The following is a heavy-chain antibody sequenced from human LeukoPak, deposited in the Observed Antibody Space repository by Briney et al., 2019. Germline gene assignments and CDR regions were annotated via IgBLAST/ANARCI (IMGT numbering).Heavy chain of an antibody. J-gene: IGHJ4*02. D-gene: IGHD3-10*01. V-gene: IGHV4-30-4*07. CDR1: GGSISSGGYS. Sequence: PSETLSLTCAVSGGSISSGGYSWSWIRQPPGKGLEWIGYIYYSGSTYYNPSLKSRVTISVDTSKNQFSLKLSSVTAADTAVYYCARGEDGVVDYWGQGTLVTVSS. CDR2: IYYSGST. CDR3: ARGEDGVVDY.